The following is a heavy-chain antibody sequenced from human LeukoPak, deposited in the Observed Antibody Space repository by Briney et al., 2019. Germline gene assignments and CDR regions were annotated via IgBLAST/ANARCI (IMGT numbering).Heavy chain of an antibody. V-gene: IGHV3-33*06. CDR2: IWYDGSNK. J-gene: IGHJ6*03. CDR3: AKDLNYYYMDV. CDR1: GFTFSSYG. Sequence: GGSLRLSCAASGFTFSSYGMHWVRQAPGKGLEWVAVIWYDGSNKYYADSVKGRFTISRDNSKNTLYLQMNSLRAEDTAVYYCAKDLNYYYMDVWGKGTTVTVSS.